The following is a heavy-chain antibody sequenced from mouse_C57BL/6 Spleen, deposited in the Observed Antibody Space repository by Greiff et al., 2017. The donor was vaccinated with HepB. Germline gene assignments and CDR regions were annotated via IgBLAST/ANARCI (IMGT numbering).Heavy chain of an antibody. CDR3: ARDRVIRGYFDV. CDR1: GFTFSSYA. V-gene: IGHV5-4*01. Sequence: EVKLVESGGGLVKPGGSLKLSCAASGFTFSSYAMSWVRQTPEKRLEWVATISDGGSYTYYPDNVKGRFTISRDNAKNNLYLQMSHLKSEDTAMDCCARDRVIRGYFDVWGTGTTVTVSS. D-gene: IGHD2-4*01. J-gene: IGHJ1*03. CDR2: ISDGGSYT.